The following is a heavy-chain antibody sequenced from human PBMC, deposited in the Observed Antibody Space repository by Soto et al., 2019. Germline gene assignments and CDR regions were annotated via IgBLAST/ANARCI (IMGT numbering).Heavy chain of an antibody. CDR2: ISYSGST. J-gene: IGHJ3*01. Sequence: SEPPCLPYSVSWGHIGGFDWSWIRQSPEKGLEYIGFISYSGSTNYNPSLKSRVTTSLDTSKNQFSLKLSSVTAADTAIYSCACRNFYILAGYYAFDLWGQGTMGTVSS. D-gene: IGHD3-9*01. CDR1: WGHIGGFD. CDR3: ACRNFYILAGYYAFDL. V-gene: IGHV4-59*08.